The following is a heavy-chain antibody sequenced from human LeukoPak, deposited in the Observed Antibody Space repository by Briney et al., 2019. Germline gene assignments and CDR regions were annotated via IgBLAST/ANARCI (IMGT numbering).Heavy chain of an antibody. J-gene: IGHJ5*02. CDR2: INPNSGNS. V-gene: IGHV1-8*02. CDR3: PRGVGYRFDP. Sequence: ASVKVSCKASGYTFTGYYIHWVRQAPGQGPEWMGWINPNSGNSGSAQRFQARITITRNTAISTAYMELDNLRSEDTAIYYCPRGVGYRFDPWGQGTLVTVSS. D-gene: IGHD5-24*01. CDR1: GYTFTGYY.